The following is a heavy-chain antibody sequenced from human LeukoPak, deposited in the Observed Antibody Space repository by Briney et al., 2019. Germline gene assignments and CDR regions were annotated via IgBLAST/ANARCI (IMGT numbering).Heavy chain of an antibody. J-gene: IGHJ4*02. CDR2: ISSSSSYI. CDR3: ARVSVEATILPDY. D-gene: IGHD1-26*01. CDR1: GFTFSSYA. Sequence: GGSLRLSCAASGFTFSSYAMSWVRQAPGKGLEWVSSISSSSSYIYYADSVKGRFTISRDNAKNSLYLQMNSLRAEDTAVYYCARVSVEATILPDYWGQGTLVTVSS. V-gene: IGHV3-21*01.